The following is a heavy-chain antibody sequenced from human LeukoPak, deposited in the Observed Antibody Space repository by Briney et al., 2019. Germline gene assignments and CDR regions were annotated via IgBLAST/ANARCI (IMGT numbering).Heavy chain of an antibody. D-gene: IGHD2-15*01. Sequence: GRSLRLSCAASGFTFDDYAMHWVRQAPGKGLEWVSGISWNSGSIGYADSVKGRFTISRDNAKNSLYLQMNSLRAEDTALYHCAKDILRETGPLLLAAYAFDIWGQGTMVTVSS. CDR2: ISWNSGSI. CDR3: AKDILRETGPLLLAAYAFDI. CDR1: GFTFDDYA. V-gene: IGHV3-9*01. J-gene: IGHJ3*02.